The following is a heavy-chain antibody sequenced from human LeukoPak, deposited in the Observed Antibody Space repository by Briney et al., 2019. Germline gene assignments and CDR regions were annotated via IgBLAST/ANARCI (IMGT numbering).Heavy chain of an antibody. V-gene: IGHV1-2*02. CDR2: INPNSGGT. Sequence: GASVKVSCKASGGTFSSYAISWVRQAPGQGLEWMGWINPNSGGTNYAQKFQGGVTMTRDTSISTAYMELSRLRSDDTAVYYCARGNYYYDSSGYLYYWGQGTLVTVSS. D-gene: IGHD3-22*01. CDR3: ARGNYYYDSSGYLYY. CDR1: GGTFSSYA. J-gene: IGHJ4*02.